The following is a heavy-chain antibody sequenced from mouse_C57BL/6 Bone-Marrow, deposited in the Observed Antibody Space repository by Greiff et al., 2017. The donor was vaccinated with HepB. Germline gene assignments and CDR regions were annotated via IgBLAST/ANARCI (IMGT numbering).Heavy chain of an antibody. D-gene: IGHD4-1*01. CDR1: GFSFTSYA. V-gene: IGHV2-9-1*01. J-gene: IGHJ4*01. CDR2: IWTGGGT. Sequence: VQLQQSGPGLVAPSQSLSITCTVSGFSFTSYAISWVRQPPGKGLEWLGVIWTGGGTNYNSALKSRLSISKDNSKSQVFLKMNSLQTDDTARYYCARNPLTGTDYAMDYWGQGTSVTVSS. CDR3: ARNPLTGTDYAMDY.